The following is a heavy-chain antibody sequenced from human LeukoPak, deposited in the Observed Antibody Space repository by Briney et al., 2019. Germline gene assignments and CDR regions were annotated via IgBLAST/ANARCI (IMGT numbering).Heavy chain of an antibody. CDR2: IYYSGST. Sequence: SETLSLTCTVSGGSISSGGYYWSWIRQHPGKGLEWIGYIYYSGSTYYNPSLKSRVTISVDTSKNQFSLKLSSVTAADTAVYYCARGSDDSSGYYAWTFDYWGQGTLVTVSS. CDR3: ARGSDDSSGYYAWTFDY. D-gene: IGHD3-22*01. CDR1: GGSISSGGYY. V-gene: IGHV4-31*03. J-gene: IGHJ4*02.